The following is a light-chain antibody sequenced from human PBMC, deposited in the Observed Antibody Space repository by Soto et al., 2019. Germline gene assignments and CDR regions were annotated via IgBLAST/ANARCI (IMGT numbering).Light chain of an antibody. CDR3: QQYSNSPLT. Sequence: EIVLTQSPATLSLSPGERATLSCRASQSVSNNYLAWYQEKSGQAPRLLIYAASSRATGIPDRFSGSGSRTDFTLTISRLEPEDSAVYYCQQYSNSPLTFGGGTKVEIK. J-gene: IGKJ4*02. V-gene: IGKV3-20*01. CDR1: QSVSNNY. CDR2: AAS.